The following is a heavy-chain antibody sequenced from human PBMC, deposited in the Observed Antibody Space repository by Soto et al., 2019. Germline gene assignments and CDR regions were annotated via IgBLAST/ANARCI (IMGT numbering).Heavy chain of an antibody. CDR3: AREGVTLNNWFDP. D-gene: IGHD3-10*01. CDR2: INHSGST. CDR1: GGSFSGYY. Sequence: SETLSLTCSVYGGSFSGYYWSWIRQPPGKGLEWIGEINHSGSTNYNPSLKSRVTISVDTSKNQFSLKLSSVTAADTAVYYCAREGVTLNNWFDPWGQGTLVTVSS. J-gene: IGHJ5*02. V-gene: IGHV4-34*01.